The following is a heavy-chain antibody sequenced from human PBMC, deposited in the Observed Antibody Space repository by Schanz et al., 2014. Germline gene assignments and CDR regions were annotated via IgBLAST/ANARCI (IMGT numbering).Heavy chain of an antibody. Sequence: QVQLVESGGGLVKPGGSLRLSCAASGFTFSSYGMHWVRQAPGRGLEWVALIWYDGSNKYYAESVKGRFTISRDNSNNTLYLQMKSLRAEDTAVYYCAKYGGGYSYGFVEYWGQGILVTVSS. V-gene: IGHV3-33*06. CDR3: AKYGGGYSYGFVEY. J-gene: IGHJ4*02. CDR1: GFTFSSYG. CDR2: IWYDGSNK. D-gene: IGHD5-18*01.